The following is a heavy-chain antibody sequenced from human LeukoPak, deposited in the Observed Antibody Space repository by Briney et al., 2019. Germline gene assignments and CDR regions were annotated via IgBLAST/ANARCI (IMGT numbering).Heavy chain of an antibody. CDR1: GFTFSSYA. V-gene: IGHV3-23*01. J-gene: IGHJ4*02. Sequence: TGGSLRLSCAASGFTFSSYAMSWVRQAPGKGLEWVSAISGSGGSTYYADSVKGRFTISRDNTKNMLYLQMNSLRAEDTAVYYCAGGASSTVHYWGQGTLVTVSS. CDR3: AGGASSTVHY. D-gene: IGHD6-13*01. CDR2: ISGSGGST.